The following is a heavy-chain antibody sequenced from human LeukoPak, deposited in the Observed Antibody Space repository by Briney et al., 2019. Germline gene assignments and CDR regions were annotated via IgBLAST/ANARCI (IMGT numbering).Heavy chain of an antibody. V-gene: IGHV3-23*01. Sequence: GGSLRLSCAASGFTFSRDWMHWVRQAPGKGLEWVSAMSGSGYYTYYVESVKGRFTISRDNSKNTLYLHMNSLRADDTAVYYCAKMEGQRLYDYCMDVWGRGTTVTVSS. D-gene: IGHD3-3*01. CDR3: AKMEGQRLYDYCMDV. CDR2: MSGSGYYT. J-gene: IGHJ6*03. CDR1: GFTFSRDW.